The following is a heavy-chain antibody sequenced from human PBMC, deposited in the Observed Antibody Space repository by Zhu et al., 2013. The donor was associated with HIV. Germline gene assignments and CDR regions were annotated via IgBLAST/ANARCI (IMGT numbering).Heavy chain of an antibody. V-gene: IGHV1-2*04. D-gene: IGHD3-3*01. CDR1: GYTFTGYY. Sequence: QVQLVQSGAEVKKPGASVKVSCKASGYTFTGYYMHWVRQAPGQGLEWMGWINPNSGGTNYAQKFQGWVTMTRDTSISTAYMELSRLRSDDTAVYYCARVGSGVAAGRDWFDPWGQGTLVTVSS. CDR3: ARVGSGVAAGRDWFDP. CDR2: INPNSGGT. J-gene: IGHJ5*02.